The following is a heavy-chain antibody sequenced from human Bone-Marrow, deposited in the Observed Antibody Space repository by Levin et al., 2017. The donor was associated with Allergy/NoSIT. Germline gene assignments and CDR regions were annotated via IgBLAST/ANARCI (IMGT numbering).Heavy chain of an antibody. CDR3: ARMQVGSPIAAAIPYSFRGPYFDY. V-gene: IGHV4-59*08. D-gene: IGHD6-13*01. CDR1: GGSISSYY. Sequence: ESLKISCTVSGGSISSYYWSWIRQPPGKGLEWIGYIYYSGSTNYNPSLKSRVTISVDTSKNQFSLKLSSVTAADTAVYYCARMQVGSPIAAAIPYSFRGPYFDYWGQGTLVTVSS. CDR2: IYYSGST. J-gene: IGHJ4*02.